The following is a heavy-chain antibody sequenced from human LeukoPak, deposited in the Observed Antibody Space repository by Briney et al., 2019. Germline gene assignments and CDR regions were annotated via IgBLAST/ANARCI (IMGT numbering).Heavy chain of an antibody. D-gene: IGHD1-26*01. CDR1: GFTFSDYY. CDR3: ARVRSGWELYDAFDI. J-gene: IGHJ3*02. V-gene: IGHV3-11*01. CDR2: ISSSGSTI. Sequence: GGSLRLSCAASGFTFSDYYMSWIRQDPGKGLEWVSYISSSGSTIYCADSVKGRFTISRDNAKNSLYLQMNSLRAEDTAVYYCARVRSGWELYDAFDIWGQGTMVTVSS.